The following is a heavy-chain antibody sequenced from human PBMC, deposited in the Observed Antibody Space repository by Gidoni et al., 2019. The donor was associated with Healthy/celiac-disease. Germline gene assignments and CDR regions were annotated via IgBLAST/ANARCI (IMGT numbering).Heavy chain of an antibody. Sequence: EVQLLESGGGLVQPGGSLRLSCAASVVTFRSYAMSWVRPAPGKGLVWVAASSGSCGSTYYADSVKGRFTIARDNSKNTLYLQMNSLRAEYTAVYYCAKDLLVTIVRGVIIAFDIWGQGTLVTVSS. CDR3: AKDLLVTIVRGVIIAFDI. CDR1: VVTFRSYA. V-gene: IGHV3-23*01. J-gene: IGHJ3*02. D-gene: IGHD3-10*01. CDR2: SSGSCGST.